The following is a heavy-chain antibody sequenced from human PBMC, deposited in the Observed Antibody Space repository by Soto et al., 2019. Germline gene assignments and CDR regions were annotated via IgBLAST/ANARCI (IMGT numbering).Heavy chain of an antibody. CDR2: IIPIFGTA. V-gene: IGHV1-69*06. J-gene: IGHJ6*02. D-gene: IGHD2-2*01. Sequence: SAKVSCKASRGTFSSYAISWVRQAPGQGLEWMGGIIPIFGTANYAQKFQGRVTITADKSTSTAYMELSSLRSEDTAVYYCARDLPPDYCSSTSCYSYGMDVWGQGTKVTVSS. CDR1: RGTFSSYA. CDR3: ARDLPPDYCSSTSCYSYGMDV.